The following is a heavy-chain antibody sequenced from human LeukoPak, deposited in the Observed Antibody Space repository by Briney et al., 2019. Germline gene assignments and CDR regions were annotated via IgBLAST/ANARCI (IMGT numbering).Heavy chain of an antibody. J-gene: IGHJ4*02. V-gene: IGHV4-38-2*02. CDR2: IYHSGST. D-gene: IGHD3-10*02. CDR3: ARRMMFGAPFDY. Sequence: SETLSLTCTVSGYSISSGYYWGWIRQPPGKGLEWIGSIYHSGSTYYNPSLKSRVTISVDTSKNQFSLKLSSVTAADTAVYYCARRMMFGAPFDYWGQGTLVTVSS. CDR1: GYSISSGYY.